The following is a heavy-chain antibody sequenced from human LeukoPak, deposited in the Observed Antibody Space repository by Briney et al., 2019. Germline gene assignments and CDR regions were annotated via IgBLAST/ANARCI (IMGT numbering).Heavy chain of an antibody. CDR1: GDSISSNY. D-gene: IGHD6-19*01. J-gene: IGHJ4*02. CDR3: ARDLSHSGWYQEGY. CDR2: IYNSGST. Sequence: SGTLSLTCAVSGDSISSNYWSWIRQPPGKGLEWIGYIYNSGSTNYNPSLKSRVTMSVDTSKNQFSLKLTSVTAADTAVYYCARDLSHSGWYQEGYWGQGTLVTVSS. V-gene: IGHV4-59*12.